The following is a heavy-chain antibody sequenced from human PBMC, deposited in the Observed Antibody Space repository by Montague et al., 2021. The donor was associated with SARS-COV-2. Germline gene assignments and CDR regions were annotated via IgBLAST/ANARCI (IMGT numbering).Heavy chain of an antibody. Sequence: SGTLSLTCTVSGGSISSYYCGWIRQPPGKGLEWIGYIYYSGSTNXNPSLKSGVTISVDTSKNQFSLKLSSVTAADTAVYYCAREVRYYYDSSGPGAFDIWGQGTMVTVSS. V-gene: IGHV4-59*01. CDR1: GGSISSYY. D-gene: IGHD3-22*01. CDR3: AREVRYYYDSSGPGAFDI. J-gene: IGHJ3*02. CDR2: IYYSGST.